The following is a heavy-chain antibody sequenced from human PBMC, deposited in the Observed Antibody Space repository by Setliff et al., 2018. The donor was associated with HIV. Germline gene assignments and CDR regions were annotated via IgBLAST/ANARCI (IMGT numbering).Heavy chain of an antibody. CDR2: ISSSGSTI. D-gene: IGHD4-17*01. V-gene: IGHV3-11*01. J-gene: IGHJ4*02. Sequence: GGSLRLSCAASGFTFSDYYMSWIRQAPGKGLEWVSYISSSGSTIYYADSVKGRFTISRDNAKNSLYLQMNSLRPEDTAVYYCARDKDEDYGSTSFDYWGQGILVTVSS. CDR3: ARDKDEDYGSTSFDY. CDR1: GFTFSDYY.